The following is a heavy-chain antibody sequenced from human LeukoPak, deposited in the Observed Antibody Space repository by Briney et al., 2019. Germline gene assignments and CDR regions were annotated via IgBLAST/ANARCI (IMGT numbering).Heavy chain of an antibody. V-gene: IGHV3-23*01. CDR3: AKGGVVPGAKYGMDV. J-gene: IGHJ6*02. CDR2: ISGSGGST. D-gene: IGHD2-2*01. CDR1: GLTFSNSA. Sequence: GGSLRLSCAASGLTFSNSALSWVRQAPGKGLEWVSAISGSGGSTYYADSVKGRFTISRDNSKNTLYLQMNSLRAEDTAVYYCAKGGVVPGAKYGMDVWAQGTTVTVSS.